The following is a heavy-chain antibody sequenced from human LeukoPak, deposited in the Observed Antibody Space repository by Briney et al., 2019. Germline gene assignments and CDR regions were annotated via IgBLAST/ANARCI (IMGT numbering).Heavy chain of an antibody. CDR2: IYHSGST. CDR1: GGSISTTNYF. CDR3: ARNRDGYNSFDY. Sequence: PETLSLTCTVSGGSISTTNYFGGWIRQPPGKDLEWIGEIYHSGSTNYNPSLRSRVTISVDTSKNHFSLKLSSVTAADTAVYYCARNRDGYNSFDYWGQGTLVTVSS. J-gene: IGHJ4*02. D-gene: IGHD5-24*01. V-gene: IGHV4-39*07.